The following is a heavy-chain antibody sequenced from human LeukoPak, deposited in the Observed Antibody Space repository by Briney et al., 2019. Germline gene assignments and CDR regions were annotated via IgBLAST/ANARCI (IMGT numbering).Heavy chain of an antibody. CDR3: ARDFSSSSTVYYYYYMDV. Sequence: SETLSLTCTVSGGSISSRPYYWGWVRQPPGKGLEWIGTISYSGTTYYSPSLKSRVTISLDTSKNQFSLKLSSVAAADTAIYYCARDFSSSSTVYYYYYMDVWGKGTTVTVSS. CDR1: GGSISSRPYY. CDR2: ISYSGTT. V-gene: IGHV4-39*07. D-gene: IGHD6-6*01. J-gene: IGHJ6*03.